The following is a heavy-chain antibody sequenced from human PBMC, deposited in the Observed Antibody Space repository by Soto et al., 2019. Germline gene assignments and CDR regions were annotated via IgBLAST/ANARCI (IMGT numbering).Heavy chain of an antibody. CDR3: VRSGEQQLTRWGFDH. CDR2: ISYDGSNK. Sequence: QVQLVESGGGVVQPGRSLRLSCATSGFTFSSSGMHWVRLAPGKGLEWVAAISYDGSNKYYADSVKGRFTISRDSSKNTLSLQMNSLRTEDTAMYYCVRSGEQQLTRWGFDHWGQGTLVTVSS. CDR1: GFTFSSSG. V-gene: IGHV3-30*03. J-gene: IGHJ4*02. D-gene: IGHD3-10*01.